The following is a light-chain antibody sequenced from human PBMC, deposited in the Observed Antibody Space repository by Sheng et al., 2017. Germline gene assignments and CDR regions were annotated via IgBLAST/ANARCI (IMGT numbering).Light chain of an antibody. V-gene: IGKV1-9*01. Sequence: DIQLTQSPSFLSASIGDRVTITCRASHDINSYLAWYQQKAGKAPKLLIYAASTLQIGVPSRFSGSGSGTEFILTISGLQREDSATYYCQKYNSAPLTFGGGTKVEIK. CDR1: HDINSY. CDR3: QKYNSAPLT. J-gene: IGKJ4*01. CDR2: AAS.